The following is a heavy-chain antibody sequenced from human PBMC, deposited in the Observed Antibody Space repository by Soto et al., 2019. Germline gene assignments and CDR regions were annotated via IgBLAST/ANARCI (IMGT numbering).Heavy chain of an antibody. CDR1: GYTFTNFG. D-gene: IGHD2-2*01. J-gene: IGHJ5*01. CDR2: FSAYTVTP. Sequence: QVQLVQSGAEVKKPGASVKVSCRASGYTFTNFGVTWVRRAPGQGLEWMGWFSAYTVTPNNAQKFQGRVTMTIDTSTSTAYMDLRSLTSDDTAVYYCTRVIPGVEAWFDSWGQGTLVTVSS. CDR3: TRVIPGVEAWFDS. V-gene: IGHV1-18*01.